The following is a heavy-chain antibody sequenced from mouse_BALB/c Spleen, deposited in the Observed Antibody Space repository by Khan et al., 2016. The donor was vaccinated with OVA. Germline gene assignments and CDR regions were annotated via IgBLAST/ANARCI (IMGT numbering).Heavy chain of an antibody. CDR2: INSDGYYT. D-gene: IGHD4-1*01. CDR1: GFTFSTYG. Sequence: EVELVESGGDLVKPGGSLRLSCAASGFTFSTYGMSWVRQFPDKRLEWVATINSDGYYTYYPDTVKGRFTISRNNAETTLYLQMSSLKSEDTAIYYCARHLTGSFAYWGQGTLVTVSA. J-gene: IGHJ3*01. CDR3: ARHLTGSFAY. V-gene: IGHV5-6*01.